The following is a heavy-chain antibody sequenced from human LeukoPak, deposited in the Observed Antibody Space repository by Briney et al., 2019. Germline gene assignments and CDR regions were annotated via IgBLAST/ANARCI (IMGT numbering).Heavy chain of an antibody. Sequence: SETLSLTCTVSVGAISTYYWTWIRQPPGKELEWIGYVYYSGSTNSNPSLNTRVTMSVDMSKNHFSLNLNSVTAADTAVYYCARTGGYDTNALDSWGPGTLVTVSS. CDR3: ARTGGYDTNALDS. J-gene: IGHJ4*02. V-gene: IGHV4-59*08. CDR1: VGAISTYY. D-gene: IGHD2-8*01. CDR2: VYYSGST.